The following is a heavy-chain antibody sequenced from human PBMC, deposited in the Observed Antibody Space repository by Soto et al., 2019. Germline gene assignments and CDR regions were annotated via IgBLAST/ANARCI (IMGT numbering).Heavy chain of an antibody. J-gene: IGHJ6*02. Sequence: TSETLSLTCTVSGGSIRRYYWSWIRQPPGKGLEWIGYMYNTGSTVYNPPFKSRVTISVDTSKNQFSLKLNSVTAADTAVYYCARDLWGYCGTDCYPLDVWGQGTTVTVSS. CDR3: ARDLWGYCGTDCYPLDV. CDR1: GGSIRRYY. V-gene: IGHV4-59*01. D-gene: IGHD2-21*02. CDR2: MYNTGST.